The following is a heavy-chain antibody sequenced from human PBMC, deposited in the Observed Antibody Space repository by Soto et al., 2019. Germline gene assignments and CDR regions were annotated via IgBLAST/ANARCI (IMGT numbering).Heavy chain of an antibody. Sequence: QVQLQESGPGLVKPSETLSLTCTVSGGSISSYYWSWIRQPPGKGLEWIGYIYYSGSTNYNPSLKSRVTISVDTSKNQFSLKLSSVPAADTAVYYCARGGGDNPFDYWGQGTLVTVSS. CDR2: IYYSGST. D-gene: IGHD3-16*01. CDR1: GGSISSYY. CDR3: ARGGGDNPFDY. V-gene: IGHV4-59*01. J-gene: IGHJ4*02.